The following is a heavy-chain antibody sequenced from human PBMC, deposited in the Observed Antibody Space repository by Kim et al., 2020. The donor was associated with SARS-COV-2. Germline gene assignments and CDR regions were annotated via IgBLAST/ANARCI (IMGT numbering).Heavy chain of an antibody. V-gene: IGHV4-61*02. CDR2: IYTSGST. J-gene: IGHJ5*02. CDR3: ARDISGRFDP. Sequence: SETLSLTCTVSGGSISSGSYYWSWIRQPAGKGLEWIGRIYTSGSTNYNPSLKSRATISVDTSKNQFSLKLSSVTAADTAVYYCARDISGRFDPWGQGTLVTVSS. CDR1: GGSISSGSYY.